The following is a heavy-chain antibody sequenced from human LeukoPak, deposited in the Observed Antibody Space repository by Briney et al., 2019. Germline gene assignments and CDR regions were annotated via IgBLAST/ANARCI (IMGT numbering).Heavy chain of an antibody. V-gene: IGHV1-69*04. J-gene: IGHJ4*02. Sequence: ASVKVSCKASGGTFSSYAISWVRQAPGQGLEWMGRLIPILGIANYAQKFQGRVTITADKSTSTAYMELSSLRSEDTAVYYCARVPASSWSPLDYWGQGTLVTVSS. CDR1: GGTFSSYA. CDR2: LIPILGIA. CDR3: ARVPASSWSPLDY. D-gene: IGHD6-13*01.